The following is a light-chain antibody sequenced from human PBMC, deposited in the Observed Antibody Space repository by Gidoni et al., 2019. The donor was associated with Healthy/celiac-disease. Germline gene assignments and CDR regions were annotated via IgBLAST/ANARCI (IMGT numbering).Light chain of an antibody. J-gene: IGKJ2*01. CDR3: QQLNSYPPYT. V-gene: IGKV1-9*01. Sequence: DIQLTRSPSFLSASVGDRVTITCRASQGISSYLAWYQQKPGKAPKLLIYAASTLQSVVPSRFSGSGSGTEFTLTISSLQPEDFATYYCQQLNSYPPYTFGQGTKLEIK. CDR2: AAS. CDR1: QGISSY.